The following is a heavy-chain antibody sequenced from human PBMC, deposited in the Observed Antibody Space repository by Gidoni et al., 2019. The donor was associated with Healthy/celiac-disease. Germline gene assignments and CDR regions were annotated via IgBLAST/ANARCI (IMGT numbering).Heavy chain of an antibody. CDR1: GFTFSSYG. Sequence: QVQLVESGGGVVQPGRSLRLPCAAAGFTFSSYGMHWVRQAPGKGLEWVAVIWYDGSNKYYADSVKGRVTISRDNSKNTLYLQMNSLRAEDTAVYYCARAGKYYDFWSAPDYWGQGTLVTVSS. J-gene: IGHJ4*02. CDR2: IWYDGSNK. D-gene: IGHD3-3*01. CDR3: ARAGKYYDFWSAPDY. V-gene: IGHV3-33*01.